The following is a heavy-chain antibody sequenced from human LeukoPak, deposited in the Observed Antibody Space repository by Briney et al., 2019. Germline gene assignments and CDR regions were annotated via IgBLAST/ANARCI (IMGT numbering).Heavy chain of an antibody. J-gene: IGHJ4*02. CDR2: IDPSDSYT. CDR1: GYSFTSYW. V-gene: IGHV5-10-1*01. CDR3: ARQRDCSSTSCYAGDFDY. D-gene: IGHD2-2*01. Sequence: GESLMISCKGSGYSFTSYWISWVRQMPGEGLEWMGRIDPSDSYTNYSPSFQGHVTISADKSISTAYLQWSSLKASDTAMYYCARQRDCSSTSCYAGDFDYWGQGTLVTVSS.